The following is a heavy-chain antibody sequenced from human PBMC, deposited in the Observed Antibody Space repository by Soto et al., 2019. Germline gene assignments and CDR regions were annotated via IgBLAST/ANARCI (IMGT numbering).Heavy chain of an antibody. CDR2: ISYDGSNK. J-gene: IGHJ6*02. CDR1: GFTFSSYG. V-gene: IGHV3-30*18. D-gene: IGHD6-19*01. CDR3: AKDRDSSGWFSGYYYGVDV. Sequence: QVQLVESGGGVVQPGRSLRLSCAASGFTFSSYGMHWVRQAPGKGLEWVALISYDGSNKYYADSVKGRFTISRDNSKNQLALQGKRLRTEDTGGYYCAKDRDSSGWFSGYYYGVDVWGQGTTVTVSS.